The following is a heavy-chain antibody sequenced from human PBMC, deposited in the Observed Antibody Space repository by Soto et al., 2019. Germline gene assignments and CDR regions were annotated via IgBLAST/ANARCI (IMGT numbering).Heavy chain of an antibody. D-gene: IGHD4-17*01. V-gene: IGHV3-48*01. CDR2: ISSSSSTI. J-gene: IGHJ2*01. CDR1: GFTFSSYS. Sequence: GGSLRLSCAASGFTFSSYSMNWVRQAPGKGLEWVSYISSSSSTIYYADSVKGRFTISRDNAKNSLYLQMNSLRAEDTAVYYCARESLHGDLRHLGWYFDLWGRGTLVTVSS. CDR3: ARESLHGDLRHLGWYFDL.